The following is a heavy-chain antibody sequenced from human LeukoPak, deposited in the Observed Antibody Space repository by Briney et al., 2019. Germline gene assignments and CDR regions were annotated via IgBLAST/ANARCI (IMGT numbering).Heavy chain of an antibody. J-gene: IGHJ4*02. CDR2: FSSGGTFV. CDR3: ATLGCAGENCPRAGRALGGY. CDR1: GFTFRSYT. Sequence: GGSLRLSCTGSGFTFRSYTVHWVRQAPGKKLKWVSSFSSGGTFVFYADSVTGRFTISRDNAGKFLYLQMDSLRAQDTAVYYCATLGCAGENCPRAGRALGGYWGQGTLVTVSS. D-gene: IGHD2-21*01. V-gene: IGHV3-21*01.